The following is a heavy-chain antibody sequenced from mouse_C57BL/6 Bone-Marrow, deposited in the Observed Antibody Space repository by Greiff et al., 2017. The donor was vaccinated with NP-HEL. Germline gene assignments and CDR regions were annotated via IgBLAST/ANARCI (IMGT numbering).Heavy chain of an antibody. CDR3: ARDQDYYGSSPFGY. CDR2: ISDGGSYT. J-gene: IGHJ2*01. Sequence: EVKLVESGGGLVKPGGSLKLSCAASGFTFSSYAMSWVRQTPEKRLEWVATISDGGSYTYYPDNVKGRFTISRDNAKNNLYLQMSHLKSEDTAMYYCARDQDYYGSSPFGYWGQGTTLTVSS. V-gene: IGHV5-4*01. D-gene: IGHD1-1*01. CDR1: GFTFSSYA.